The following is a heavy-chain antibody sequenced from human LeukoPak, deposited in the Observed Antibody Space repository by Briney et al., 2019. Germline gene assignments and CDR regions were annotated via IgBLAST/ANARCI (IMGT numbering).Heavy chain of an antibody. CDR1: GFTFDSYA. J-gene: IGHJ4*02. CDR3: AKGGIYAFDY. CDR2: ISSTGAGT. Sequence: GSLRLSCAASGFTFDSYAMSWVRQAPGKGLEWVSAISSTGAGTYYADSVKGRFTISRDNSKNTLYLQMNGLRAEGTAVYYCAKGGIYAFDYWGQGTLVTVSS. V-gene: IGHV3-23*01. D-gene: IGHD5-12*01.